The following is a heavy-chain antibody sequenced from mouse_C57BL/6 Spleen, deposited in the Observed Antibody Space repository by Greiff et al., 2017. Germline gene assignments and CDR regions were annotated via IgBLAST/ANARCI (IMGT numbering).Heavy chain of an antibody. D-gene: IGHD1-1*01. Sequence: QVQLQQPGAELVKPGASVKLSCKASGYTFTSYWMHWVKQRPGQGLEWIGMIHPNSGSTNYNEKFKSKATLTVDKSSSTAYMQLSSLTSEDSAVYYCASPVVATDYWGQGTTRTVSS. CDR1: GYTFTSYW. CDR3: ASPVVATDY. CDR2: IHPNSGST. J-gene: IGHJ2*01. V-gene: IGHV1-64*01.